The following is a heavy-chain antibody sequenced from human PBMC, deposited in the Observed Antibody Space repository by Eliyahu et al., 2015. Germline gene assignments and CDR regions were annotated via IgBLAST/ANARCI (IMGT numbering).Heavy chain of an antibody. D-gene: IGHD4-11*01. V-gene: IGHV4-4*07. Sequence: QVQLQESGPGLVKPSETLSLXCTVSGGSIXSSYWSWIRQPAGKGXEWIGRIYTSGSTNYNPXLKSRVTMSVDTSKNQFSLKLSSVTAADTAVYYCARAGLQSPVRKYNWFDPWGQGTLVTVSS. CDR1: GGSIXSSY. CDR3: ARAGLQSPVRKYNWFDP. CDR2: IYTSGST. J-gene: IGHJ5*02.